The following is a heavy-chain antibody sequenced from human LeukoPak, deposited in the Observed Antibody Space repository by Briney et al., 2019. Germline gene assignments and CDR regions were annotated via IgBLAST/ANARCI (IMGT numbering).Heavy chain of an antibody. CDR1: GGTFSSYA. Sequence: ASVKVSCKASGGTFSSYAISWVRQAPRQGLEWMGGIIPIFGTANYAQKFQGRVTITADESTSTAYMELSSLRSEDTAVYYCARGSSGSYVSNLQDAFDIWGQGTMVTVSS. V-gene: IGHV1-69*13. CDR2: IIPIFGTA. J-gene: IGHJ3*02. CDR3: ARGSSGSYVSNLQDAFDI. D-gene: IGHD1-26*01.